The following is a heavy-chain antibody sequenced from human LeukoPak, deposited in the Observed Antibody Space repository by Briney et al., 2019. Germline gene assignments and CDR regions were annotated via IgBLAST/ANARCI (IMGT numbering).Heavy chain of an antibody. J-gene: IGHJ3*02. D-gene: IGHD2-21*02. CDR1: GGSTTGYY. CDR2: VYYSGRT. V-gene: IGHV4-59*08. Sequence: SETLSLTCTVSGGSTTGYYWTWIRQPPGKGLEWIDYVYYSGRTSYNASLKSRVTTSVDTSKNQFFLKLSSVTAADTAVYYCARHMSVTYDAFDIWGQGTMVTVSS. CDR3: ARHMSVTYDAFDI.